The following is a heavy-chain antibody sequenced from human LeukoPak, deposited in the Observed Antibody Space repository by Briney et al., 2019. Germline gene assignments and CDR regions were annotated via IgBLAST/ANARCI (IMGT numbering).Heavy chain of an antibody. CDR1: RFTFEDYA. V-gene: IGHV3-9*03. CDR2: ISWNSGRI. CDR3: AKGVYYDFWTGRFDS. J-gene: IGHJ4*02. D-gene: IGHD3/OR15-3a*01. Sequence: PGRSLRLSCAAARFTFEDYAMHWVRQAPGKGLEWVSGISWNSGRIGYADSVKGRFTISRDNAKNSLYLQMNSLRVEDMALYYCAKGVYYDFWTGRFDSWGQGTLVTVSS.